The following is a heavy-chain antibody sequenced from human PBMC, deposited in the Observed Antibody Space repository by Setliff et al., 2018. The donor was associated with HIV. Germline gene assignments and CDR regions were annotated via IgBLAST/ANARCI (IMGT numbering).Heavy chain of an antibody. CDR3: ARGTTLNVVPDAFDI. Sequence: NPSETLSLTCTVYGGSFSGYYWSWIRQPPGMGLEWIGYIYHAGNTYYNPSLKSRVTISVDTSKNQISLRLNSLTAADTAVYYCARGTTLNVVPDAFDIWGQGTMVTVSS. D-gene: IGHD4-17*01. J-gene: IGHJ3*02. CDR1: GGSFSGYY. CDR2: IYHAGNT. V-gene: IGHV4-34*01.